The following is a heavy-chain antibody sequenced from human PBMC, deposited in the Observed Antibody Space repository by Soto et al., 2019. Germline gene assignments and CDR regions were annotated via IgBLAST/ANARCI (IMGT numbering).Heavy chain of an antibody. CDR1: GFSLITSGVG. J-gene: IGHJ5*02. CDR2: VYWDYDR. Sequence: QITVKESGPTLVKPTQTLTLTCTFSGFSLITSGVGVGWIRQPPGKALEWVALVYWDYDRRYSPSLQSRLTITKATSKTQVVLTMTNMDPVDTATYYCAHRWGYGSAENWFDPWGQGTLVTVSS. D-gene: IGHD3-10*01. CDR3: AHRWGYGSAENWFDP. V-gene: IGHV2-5*02.